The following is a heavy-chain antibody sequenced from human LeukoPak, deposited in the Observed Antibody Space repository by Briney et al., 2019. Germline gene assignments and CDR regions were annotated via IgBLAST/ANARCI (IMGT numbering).Heavy chain of an antibody. V-gene: IGHV1-2*06. J-gene: IGHJ6*02. Sequence: ASVKVSCKASGYTFTGYYMHWVRQAPGQGLEWMGRVNPNSGGTNYAQKFQGRVTMTRDTSINTAYLELSRLRSDDTAVYYCARASIAARRSYYGMDVWGQGTTVTVSS. CDR1: GYTFTGYY. CDR3: ARASIAARRSYYGMDV. D-gene: IGHD6-6*01. CDR2: VNPNSGGT.